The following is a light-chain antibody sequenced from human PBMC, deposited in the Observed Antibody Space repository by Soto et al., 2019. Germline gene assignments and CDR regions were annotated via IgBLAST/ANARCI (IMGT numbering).Light chain of an antibody. CDR2: EGN. V-gene: IGLV2-8*01. CDR1: SSDVGAYNY. J-gene: IGLJ3*02. CDR3: TSYAGSNIWV. Sequence: QSALTQPPSASGYPGQSVTISCTGTSSDVGAYNYVSWYQQYPGKAPKLMIYEGNKRPSGVPDRFSGSKSGKTASLTVSGLQPGDEAEYHCTSYAGSNIWVFGGGTKLTVL.